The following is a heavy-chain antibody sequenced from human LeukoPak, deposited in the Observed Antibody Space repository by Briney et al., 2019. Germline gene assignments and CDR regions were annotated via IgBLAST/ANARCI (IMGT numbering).Heavy chain of an antibody. J-gene: IGHJ4*02. D-gene: IGHD1-26*01. CDR3: ARVNGRFNSGSYTRPID. CDR1: GYTFTSYG. Sequence: ASVKVSCKASGYTFTSYGISWVRQAPGQGLEWMGWISAYNGNTNYAQKLQGRVTMTTDTSTSTAYMELRSLRSDDTAVYYCARVNGRFNSGSYTRPIDWGQGTLVTVSS. V-gene: IGHV1-18*01. CDR2: ISAYNGNT.